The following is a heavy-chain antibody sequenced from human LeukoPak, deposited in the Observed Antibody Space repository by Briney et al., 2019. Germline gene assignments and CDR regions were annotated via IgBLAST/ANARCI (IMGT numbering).Heavy chain of an antibody. J-gene: IGHJ3*02. CDR2: IYYSGST. Sequence: SETLSLTCTVSGGSISSYYWGWIRQPPGKGLEWIGYIYYSGSTNYNPSLKSRVTISVDTSKNQFSLKLSSVTAADTAVYYCARHSEQWLVRNAFDIWGQGTMVTVSS. CDR1: GGSISSYY. V-gene: IGHV4-59*08. D-gene: IGHD6-19*01. CDR3: ARHSEQWLVRNAFDI.